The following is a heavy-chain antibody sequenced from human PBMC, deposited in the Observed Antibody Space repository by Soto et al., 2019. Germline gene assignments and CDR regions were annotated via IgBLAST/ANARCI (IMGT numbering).Heavy chain of an antibody. V-gene: IGHV3-33*01. D-gene: IGHD3-10*01. Sequence: GGSLRLSCAASGFTFSSYGMHWVRQAPGKGLEWVAVIWYDGSNKYYADSVKGRFTISRDNSKNTLYLQMNSLRAEDTAVYYCARGPSGALTKFDDWGQGTLVTVSS. CDR2: IWYDGSNK. CDR3: ARGPSGALTKFDD. J-gene: IGHJ4*02. CDR1: GFTFSSYG.